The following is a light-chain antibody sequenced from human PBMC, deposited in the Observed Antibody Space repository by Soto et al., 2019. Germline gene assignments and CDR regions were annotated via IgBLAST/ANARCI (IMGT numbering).Light chain of an antibody. CDR1: GSDVGGYNF. CDR2: DVN. CDR3: CSYASSSTRVI. J-gene: IGLJ2*01. Sequence: QSALTQPASVSGSPGQSITISCTGTGSDVGGYNFVSWYQQHPGKAPKLMIYDVNIRPSGVSNRFSGSKSGNTASLTISGLQAEDEDDYYCCSYASSSTRVIFGGGTQLTVL. V-gene: IGLV2-14*03.